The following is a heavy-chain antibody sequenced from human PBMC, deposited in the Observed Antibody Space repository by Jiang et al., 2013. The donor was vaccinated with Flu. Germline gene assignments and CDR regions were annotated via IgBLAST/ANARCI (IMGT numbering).Heavy chain of an antibody. CDR2: VHPDDSYT. CDR3: ASWDKEMATMPGDY. D-gene: IGHD5-24*01. V-gene: IGHV5-10-1*01. CDR1: GFTFTTHW. Sequence: GAEVKKPGESLKISCQGSGFTFTTHWITWLRQVPGSGLEWMGNVHPDDSYTNYSPSFQGHVTISADKSISTAYLQWSSLKASDTAMYYCASWDKEMATMPGDYWGQGTLVT. J-gene: IGHJ4*02.